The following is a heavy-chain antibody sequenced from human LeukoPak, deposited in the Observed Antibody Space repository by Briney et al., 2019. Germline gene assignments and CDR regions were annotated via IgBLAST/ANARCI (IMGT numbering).Heavy chain of an antibody. Sequence: SETLSLTCTVSGGSISNYYWSWIRQPAGKGLEWIGRISSSGSTNYNPSLKSRVTMSLDTSKNQFSLKLTSVTAADTAVYYCARDSALGYCGGDCYPDYWGQGTLVTVSS. CDR2: ISSSGST. CDR1: GGSISNYY. J-gene: IGHJ4*02. CDR3: ARDSALGYCGGDCYPDY. D-gene: IGHD2-21*02. V-gene: IGHV4-4*07.